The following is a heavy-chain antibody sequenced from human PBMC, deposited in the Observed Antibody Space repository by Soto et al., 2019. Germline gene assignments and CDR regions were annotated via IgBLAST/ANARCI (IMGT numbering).Heavy chain of an antibody. Sequence: QVQLVQSGAEVKKPGASVKVSCKASGYTFTSYDINWVRQATGQGLEWMGWMNPNSGNTGYAQKFQGRVTMTRNTFIITVYMELSTLGSEYAAVYYCARDRSFGADYWGQGTLVTVSS. D-gene: IGHD3-16*01. CDR1: GYTFTSYD. V-gene: IGHV1-8*01. J-gene: IGHJ4*02. CDR3: ARDRSFGADY. CDR2: MNPNSGNT.